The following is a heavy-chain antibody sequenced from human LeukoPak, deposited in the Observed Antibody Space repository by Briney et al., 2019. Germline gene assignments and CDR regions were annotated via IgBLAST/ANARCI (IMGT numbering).Heavy chain of an antibody. Sequence: PGGSLRLSCAASGFTFSSYWMSWVRQAPGKGLEWVANIKQDGSEKYYVDSVKGRFTISRDNAKNSLYLQMNSLRAEDTAVYYCARDRYYYDSSGYYKLFDYWGQGTLVTVSS. J-gene: IGHJ4*02. V-gene: IGHV3-7*04. CDR3: ARDRYYYDSSGYYKLFDY. CDR1: GFTFSSYW. CDR2: IKQDGSEK. D-gene: IGHD3-22*01.